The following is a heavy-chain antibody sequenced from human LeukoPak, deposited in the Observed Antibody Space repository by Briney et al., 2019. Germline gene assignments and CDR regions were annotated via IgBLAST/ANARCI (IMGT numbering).Heavy chain of an antibody. J-gene: IGHJ6*02. Sequence: ASVKVSCKASGGTLSSYAISWVRQAPGQGLEWMGGIIPIFGTANYAQKFQGRVTITADESTSTAYMELSSLRSEDTAVYYCARSRPGYHYYYYGMDVWGQGTTVTVSS. CDR3: ARSRPGYHYYYYGMDV. CDR2: IIPIFGTA. CDR1: GGTLSSYA. V-gene: IGHV1-69*13. D-gene: IGHD5-12*01.